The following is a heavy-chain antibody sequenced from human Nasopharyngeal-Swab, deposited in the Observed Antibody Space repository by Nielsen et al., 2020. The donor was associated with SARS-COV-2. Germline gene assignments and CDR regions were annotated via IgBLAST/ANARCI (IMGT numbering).Heavy chain of an antibody. J-gene: IGHJ4*02. CDR1: GYTFTSYD. V-gene: IGHV1-8*01. D-gene: IGHD3-10*01. Sequence: ASVKVSCKASGYTFTSYDINWVRQATGQGLEWMGWMKPNSGNTGYAQKFQGRVTMTRNNSISTAYMELSSLRSEDTAVYYCARTDGSGSYYDFDYWGQGTLVTVSS. CDR2: MKPNSGNT. CDR3: ARTDGSGSYYDFDY.